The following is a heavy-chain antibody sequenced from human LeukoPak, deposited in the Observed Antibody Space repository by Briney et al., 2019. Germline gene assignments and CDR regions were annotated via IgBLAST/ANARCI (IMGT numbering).Heavy chain of an antibody. D-gene: IGHD2-21*02. CDR1: GFTFSSYA. Sequence: PGGSLRLSCAASGFTFSSYAMSWVRQAPGKGLEWVSAISGSGGSTYYADSVKGRFTISRDNSKNTLYLQMNSLRAEDTAVYYCAKAGGGHPFYCRGDCYSDYWGQGTLVTVSS. V-gene: IGHV3-23*01. CDR2: ISGSGGST. J-gene: IGHJ4*02. CDR3: AKAGGGHPFYCRGDCYSDY.